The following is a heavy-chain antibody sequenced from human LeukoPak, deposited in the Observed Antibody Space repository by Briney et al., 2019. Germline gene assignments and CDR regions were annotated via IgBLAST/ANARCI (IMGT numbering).Heavy chain of an antibody. CDR2: ISSTSTYT. CDR1: GFTFSRYS. J-gene: IGHJ4*02. Sequence: GGSLRLSCAASGFTFSRYSMNWARQAPGKGLEWVSSISSTSTYTYYADSVKGRFTISRENAQNSLYLQMNSLRAEDTAVYYCVRDLEYSSSSVSGRSFDYWGQGTLVTVSS. V-gene: IGHV3-21*01. D-gene: IGHD6-6*01. CDR3: VRDLEYSSSSVSGRSFDY.